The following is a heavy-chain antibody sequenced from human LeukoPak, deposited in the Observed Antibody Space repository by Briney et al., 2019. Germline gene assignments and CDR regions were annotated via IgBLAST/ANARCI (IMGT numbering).Heavy chain of an antibody. Sequence: GASVKVSCKASGGTFISYAISWVRQAPGQGLEWMGGIIPIFGTANYAQKFQGRVTITADESTSTAYMELSSLRSEDTAVYYCASRIVGATTLLGYYGMDVWGQGTTVTVSS. CDR1: GGTFISYA. J-gene: IGHJ6*02. CDR2: IIPIFGTA. CDR3: ASRIVGATTLLGYYGMDV. V-gene: IGHV1-69*13. D-gene: IGHD1-26*01.